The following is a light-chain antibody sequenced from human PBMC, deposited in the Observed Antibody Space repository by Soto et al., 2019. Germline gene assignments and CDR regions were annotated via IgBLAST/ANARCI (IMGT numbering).Light chain of an antibody. Sequence: DIQMTQSPSSVSASVGDRVTITCRASPGISSWLAWYQQKPGKAPKLLIYAASSLQSGVPSRFSGSGSGTDFTLTISSLQPEDFATYYCQQANSFFRVTFGPGPKVDIK. V-gene: IGKV1-12*01. CDR3: QQANSFFRVT. CDR2: AAS. CDR1: PGISSW. J-gene: IGKJ3*01.